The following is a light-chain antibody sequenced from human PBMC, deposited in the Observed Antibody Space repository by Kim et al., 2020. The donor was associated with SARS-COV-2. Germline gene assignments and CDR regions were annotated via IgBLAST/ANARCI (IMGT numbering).Light chain of an antibody. CDR1: QSVSSNF. J-gene: IGKJ1*01. CDR2: SAS. V-gene: IGKV3-20*01. CDR3: QQYATSPET. Sequence: ENVLMQSPGTLSLSPGERATLSCRASQSVSSNFLAWYQQKAGQAPRLVIYSASSRASGIPDRFSGSGSGTDFTLTLSTLEPEDFAVYYCQQYATSPETFGQGTKVDIK.